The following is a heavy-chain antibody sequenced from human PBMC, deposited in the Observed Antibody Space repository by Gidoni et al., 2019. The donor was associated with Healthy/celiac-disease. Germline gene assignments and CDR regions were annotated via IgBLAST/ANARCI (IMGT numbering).Heavy chain of an antibody. J-gene: IGHJ5*02. CDR3: ARGRTYSSGWYGDNWFDL. CDR1: GYTFTSYD. CDR2: MNPNSGNT. D-gene: IGHD6-19*01. Sequence: QVQLLQSGAEVKKPGASVKVSCKAPGYTFTSYDINWVRQATGQGLEWMGLMNPNSGNTGYAQKFQGRVTMTRNTSISTAYMELSSLRSEDTAVYYCARGRTYSSGWYGDNWFDLWGQGTLVTVSS. V-gene: IGHV1-8*01.